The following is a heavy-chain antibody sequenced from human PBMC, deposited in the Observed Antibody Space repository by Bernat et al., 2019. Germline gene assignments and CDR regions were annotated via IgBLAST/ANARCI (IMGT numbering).Heavy chain of an antibody. Sequence: EVRRVESGGGGVQPGGALRLSCAASGFTFSSYAMHWVRQAPGPGLEYVSAISSNGGSTYYANSVKGRFTISRDNSTNTLYLQMGSLRAEDMAVYYCARGATYYDFWSGFEPGDYWGQGTLVTVSS. CDR3: ARGATYYDFWSGFEPGDY. J-gene: IGHJ4*02. V-gene: IGHV3-64*01. CDR2: ISSNGGST. D-gene: IGHD3-3*01. CDR1: GFTFSSYA.